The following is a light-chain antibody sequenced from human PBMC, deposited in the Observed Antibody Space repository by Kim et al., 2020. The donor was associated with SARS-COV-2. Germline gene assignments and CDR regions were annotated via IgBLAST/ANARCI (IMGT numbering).Light chain of an antibody. CDR1: SNDVGAYNH. J-gene: IGLJ1*01. V-gene: IGLV2-11*01. CDR2: DVS. Sequence: QSVTISCTGTSNDVGAYNHVSWYQQHPGKVPKLMIYDVSERPSGVPDRFSGSKSGNTASLTISGLQAEDEADYYCCSDADSSTSYVFGTGTKVTVL. CDR3: CSDADSSTSYV.